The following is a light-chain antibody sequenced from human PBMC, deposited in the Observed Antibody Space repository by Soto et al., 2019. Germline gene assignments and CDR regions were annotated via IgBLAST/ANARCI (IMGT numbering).Light chain of an antibody. V-gene: IGLV4-69*01. CDR2: LNSDGSH. CDR1: SGHSTYA. J-gene: IGLJ2*01. CDR3: QTWGTAIHDVV. Sequence: QSVLTQSPSASASLGASVKLTCTLISGHSTYAIAWHQQQPEKGPRYLMKLNSDGSHSKGDGIPDRFSGSSSGAERHLTISSLQSGDEADYYCQTWGTAIHDVVFGGGTKLTVL.